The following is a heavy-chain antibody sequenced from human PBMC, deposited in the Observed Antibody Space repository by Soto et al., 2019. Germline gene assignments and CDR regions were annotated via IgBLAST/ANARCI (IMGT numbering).Heavy chain of an antibody. Sequence: SETLSLSWTVSGGSIGTYYWSWIRQPPGKGLEWIGYIDYSGRTDQNPSLKSRVTVSLDTSKIQFSLKIRSVTTADTAVYYCARGRRSSGRHDAFDIWGQGTMVTVSS. CDR1: GGSIGTYY. CDR2: IDYSGRT. D-gene: IGHD6-19*01. J-gene: IGHJ3*02. CDR3: ARGRRSSGRHDAFDI. V-gene: IGHV4-59*01.